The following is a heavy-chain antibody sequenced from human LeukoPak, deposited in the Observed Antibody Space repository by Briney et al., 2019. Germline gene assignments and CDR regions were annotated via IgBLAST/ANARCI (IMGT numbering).Heavy chain of an antibody. V-gene: IGHV1-2*02. J-gene: IGHJ6*02. CDR2: INPNRGGT. CDR1: GYTFTGYY. CDR3: AIRGGSSSWYYYGMDV. Sequence: SVKVSCKASGYTFTGYYMHWVRQAPGQGLEWMGWINPNRGGTNYAQKFQGRVTMTRDTSISTAYMELSRLRSDDTAVYYCAIRGGSSSWYYYGMDVWGQGTTVTVSS. D-gene: IGHD6-13*01.